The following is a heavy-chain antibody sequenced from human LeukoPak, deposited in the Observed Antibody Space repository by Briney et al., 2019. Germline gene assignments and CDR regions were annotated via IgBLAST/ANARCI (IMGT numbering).Heavy chain of an antibody. CDR1: GFNFSTYS. D-gene: IGHD3-22*01. Sequence: GGSLRLSCVGSGFNFSTYSMNWVRQAPGKGLEWVSYIRSDSTTIYYADSVKGRFSISRDNAKNSLYLQMNSLRAEDTALYYCARTATYYDSSGISDAFDIWGQGTMVTVSS. V-gene: IGHV3-48*01. J-gene: IGHJ3*02. CDR3: ARTATYYDSSGISDAFDI. CDR2: IRSDSTTI.